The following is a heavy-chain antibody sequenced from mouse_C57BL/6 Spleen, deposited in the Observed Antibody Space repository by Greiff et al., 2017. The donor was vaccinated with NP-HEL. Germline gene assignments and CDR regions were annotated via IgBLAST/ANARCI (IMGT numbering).Heavy chain of an antibody. CDR3: ARRLTGTFAFAY. J-gene: IGHJ3*01. Sequence: DVKLVESGGGLVQPGESLKLSCESNEYEFPSHDMSWVRKTPEKRLELVAAINSDGGSTYYPDTMERRFIISRDNTKKTLYLQMSSLRSEDTALYYCARRLTGTFAFAYWGQGTLVTVSA. CDR2: INSDGGST. CDR1: EYEFPSHD. D-gene: IGHD4-1*01. V-gene: IGHV5-2*03.